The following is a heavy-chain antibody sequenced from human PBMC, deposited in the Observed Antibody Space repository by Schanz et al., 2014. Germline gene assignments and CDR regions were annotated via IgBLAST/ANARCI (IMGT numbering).Heavy chain of an antibody. CDR3: ARGGADSAMAHEY. D-gene: IGHD5-18*01. CDR2: ISGSGNTI. V-gene: IGHV3-48*04. Sequence: EVRLLESGGGLVQPGGSLRLSCVASGFTFSSHSMNWVRQAPGQGLEWLSYISGSGNTIYYADSVKGRFTISRDNAKNTVYLQMTSLRVEDTAVYYCARGGADSAMAHEYWGRGTLVTVSS. J-gene: IGHJ4*02. CDR1: GFTFSSHS.